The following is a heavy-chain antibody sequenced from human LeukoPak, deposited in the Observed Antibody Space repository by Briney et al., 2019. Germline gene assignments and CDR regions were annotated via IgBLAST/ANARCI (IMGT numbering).Heavy chain of an antibody. J-gene: IGHJ4*02. CDR1: GGSISSSSYY. CDR3: AREGMYYDFWSGYYSFDY. CDR2: IYYSGST. V-gene: IGHV4-39*07. D-gene: IGHD3-3*01. Sequence: SETLSLTCTVSGGSISSSSYYWGWIRQPPGKGLEWIGSIYYSGSTYCNPSLKSRVTISVDTSKNQFSLKLSSVTAADTAVYYCAREGMYYDFWSGYYSFDYWGQGTLVTVSS.